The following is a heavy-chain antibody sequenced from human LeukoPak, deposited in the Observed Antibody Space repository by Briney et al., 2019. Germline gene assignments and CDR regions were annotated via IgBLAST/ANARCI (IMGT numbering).Heavy chain of an antibody. V-gene: IGHV3-23*01. J-gene: IGHJ4*02. Sequence: GGSLRLSCAASGFTFSSYAMSWVRQAPGKGLEWVSAISGSGGSTYYADSVKGRFTLSRDNSKNTLYLQMNSLRAEDTAVYYCAKRGGVAANSHYFDYWGQGTLVTVSS. CDR2: ISGSGGST. CDR3: AKRGGVAANSHYFDY. D-gene: IGHD2-15*01. CDR1: GFTFSSYA.